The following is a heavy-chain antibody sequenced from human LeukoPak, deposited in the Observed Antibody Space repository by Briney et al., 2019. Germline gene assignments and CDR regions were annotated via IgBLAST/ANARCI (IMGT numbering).Heavy chain of an antibody. CDR1: GGSISSYY. V-gene: IGHV4-59*01. CDR3: ARAAFLKGPYYFDY. CDR2: IYYSGST. D-gene: IGHD2/OR15-2a*01. Sequence: SETLSLTCTVSGGSISSYYWSWIRQPPGKGLEWIGYIYYSGSTNYNPPLKSRVTISVDTSKNQFSLKLSSVTAADTAVYYCARAAFLKGPYYFDYWGQGTLVTVPS. J-gene: IGHJ4*02.